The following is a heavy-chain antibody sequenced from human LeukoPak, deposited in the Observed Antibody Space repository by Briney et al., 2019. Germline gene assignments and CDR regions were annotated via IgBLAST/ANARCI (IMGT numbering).Heavy chain of an antibody. Sequence: GGSLRLSCAASGFTFSSYWMHWVRQAPGKGLVWVSRINSDGSSTSYADSVKGRFTISRDNAKNTLYLQMNSPRAEDTAVYYCARLGSWYRRDDYWGQGTLVTVSS. CDR3: ARLGSWYRRDDY. CDR1: GFTFSSYW. J-gene: IGHJ4*02. CDR2: INSDGSST. V-gene: IGHV3-74*01. D-gene: IGHD6-13*01.